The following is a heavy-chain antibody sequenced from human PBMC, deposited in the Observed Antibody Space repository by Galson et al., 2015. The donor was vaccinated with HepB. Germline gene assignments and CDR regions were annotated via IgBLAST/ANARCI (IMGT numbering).Heavy chain of an antibody. CDR3: ARDYGGPDCSSPSCYNDYYYYGMDV. V-gene: IGHV3-48*02. D-gene: IGHD2-2*02. Sequence: SLRLSCAASGFTVSSNYMSWVRQAPGKGLEGVSYISSRSRTIYYADSVKGRFTISRDNAKNSLYLQMNSLRDEDTAVYYCARDYGGPDCSSPSCYNDYYYYGMDVWGQGTTVTVSS. CDR2: ISSRSRTI. J-gene: IGHJ6*02. CDR1: GFTVSSNY.